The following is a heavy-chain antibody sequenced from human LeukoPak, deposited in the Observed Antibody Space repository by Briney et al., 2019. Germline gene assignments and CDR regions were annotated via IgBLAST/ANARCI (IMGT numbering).Heavy chain of an antibody. D-gene: IGHD6-13*01. CDR1: GGSVSSGSYY. V-gene: IGHV4-39*01. J-gene: IGHJ4*02. CDR3: ARRKFGSTWRDY. Sequence: AETLSLTCTVSGGSVSSGSYYWGWIRQPPGKGLEWIGNIYYSGSTYYNPSLKSRVTISVDTSKNQFSLKLSSVTAADTAVYYCARRKFGSTWRDYWGQGTLVTVSS. CDR2: IYYSGST.